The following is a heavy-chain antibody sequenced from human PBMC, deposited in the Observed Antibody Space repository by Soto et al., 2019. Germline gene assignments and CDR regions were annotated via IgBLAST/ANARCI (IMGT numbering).Heavy chain of an antibody. D-gene: IGHD3-10*01. CDR3: ARVQTYGSGSHALDY. J-gene: IGHJ4*02. CDR2: INPSGRST. V-gene: IGHV1-46*03. CDR1: GHPFTNYY. Sequence: ASVKVSCKASGHPFTNYYLHWVRQAPGRGLEWMGIINPSGRSTNYAQKFQGRVTMTRDTSTSTVYMELSSLRSEDTAVYYCARVQTYGSGSHALDYWGQ.